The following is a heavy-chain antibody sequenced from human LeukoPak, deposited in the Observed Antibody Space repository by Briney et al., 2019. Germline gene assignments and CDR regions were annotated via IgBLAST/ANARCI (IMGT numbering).Heavy chain of an antibody. Sequence: ASVKVSCKASGYTFTSYGISWVRQAPGQGLEWMGWISAYNGNTNYAQKLQGRVTMTTDTSTSTAYVELRSLRSDDTAVYYCAREARYYGSGSYYNPWYFDYWGQGTLVTVSS. CDR1: GYTFTSYG. D-gene: IGHD3-10*01. CDR3: AREARYYGSGSYYNPWYFDY. J-gene: IGHJ4*02. V-gene: IGHV1-18*01. CDR2: ISAYNGNT.